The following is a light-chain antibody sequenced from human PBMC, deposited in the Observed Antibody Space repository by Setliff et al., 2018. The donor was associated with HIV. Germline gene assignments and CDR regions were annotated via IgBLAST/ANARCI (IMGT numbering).Light chain of an antibody. Sequence: QSVLTQPASVSGSPGQSIAISCTGTSSDVGSYKYVSWYQQHPGKAPKLMIYDVSNRPSGVSKRFSGSKSGSAASLTISGLQPDDEADYYCCSYAGSKTFDVFGTGTK. CDR1: SSDVGSYKY. V-gene: IGLV2-14*03. J-gene: IGLJ1*01. CDR2: DVS. CDR3: CSYAGSKTFDV.